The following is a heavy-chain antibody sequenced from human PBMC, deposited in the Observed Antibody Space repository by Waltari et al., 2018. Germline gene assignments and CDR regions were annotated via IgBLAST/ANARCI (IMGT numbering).Heavy chain of an antibody. CDR3: TRGRVDFAY. CDR2: IKEDGSEI. J-gene: IGHJ4*02. CDR1: GFTFSSYW. Sequence: EVQLVESGGGLVQPGGSLRLSCAASGFTFSSYWMSWVRQAPGKGLEGVANIKEDGSEIYYVDSVKGRFTISRDNAKNSLYLQMNSLRAEDTAMFYCTRGRVDFAYWGQGTLVTVSS. V-gene: IGHV3-7*01.